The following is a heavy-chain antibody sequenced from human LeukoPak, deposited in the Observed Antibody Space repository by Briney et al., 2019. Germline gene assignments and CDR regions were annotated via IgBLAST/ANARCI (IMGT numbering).Heavy chain of an antibody. D-gene: IGHD4-17*01. CDR1: GFTFDDYA. CDR3: AKDIWGYGDYTQLDY. V-gene: IGHV3-9*01. CDR2: ISWNSGSI. Sequence: GGSLRLSCAASGFTFDDYAMHWVRQAPGKGLEWVSGISWNSGSIGYADSVKGRFTISRDSAKNSLYLQMNSLRAEDTALYYCAKDIWGYGDYTQLDYWGQGTLVTVSS. J-gene: IGHJ4*02.